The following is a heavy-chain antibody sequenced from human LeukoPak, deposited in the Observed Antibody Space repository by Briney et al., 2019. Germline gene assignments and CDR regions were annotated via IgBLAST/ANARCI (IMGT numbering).Heavy chain of an antibody. D-gene: IGHD3-10*01. CDR3: ARADDYYGSGSGGYYYGMDV. J-gene: IGHJ6*02. Sequence: QPGGSLRLSCAASGFTFDDYAMHWVRQAPGKGLEWVSGISWNSGSIGYADSVKGRFTISRDNAKNSLYLQMNSLRAEDTAVYYCARADDYYGSGSGGYYYGMDVWGQGTTVTVSS. V-gene: IGHV3-9*01. CDR1: GFTFDDYA. CDR2: ISWNSGSI.